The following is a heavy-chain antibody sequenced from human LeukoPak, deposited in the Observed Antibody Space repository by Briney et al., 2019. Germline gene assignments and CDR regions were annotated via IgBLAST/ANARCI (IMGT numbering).Heavy chain of an antibody. Sequence: GGSLRLSCAASGFTFSSYSMNWVRQAPGKGLEWVSCITTSSSYIYYADSVKGRFTISRDNSKNTLYLQMNSLRAEDTAVYYCAKGSKDDFWSGSYYYYYMDVWGKGTTVTVSS. V-gene: IGHV3-21*01. CDR1: GFTFSSYS. CDR2: ITTSSSYI. D-gene: IGHD3-3*01. J-gene: IGHJ6*03. CDR3: AKGSKDDFWSGSYYYYYMDV.